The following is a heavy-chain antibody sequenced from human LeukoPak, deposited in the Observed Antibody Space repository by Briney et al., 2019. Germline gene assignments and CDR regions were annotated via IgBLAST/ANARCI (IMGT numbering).Heavy chain of an antibody. V-gene: IGHV4-30-4*08. CDR1: GGSISSGDYY. D-gene: IGHD3-22*01. CDR2: IYYSGST. J-gene: IGHJ4*02. Sequence: RPSETLSLXCTVSGGSISSGDYYWSWIRQPPGKGLEWIGYIYYSGSTYYNPSLKSRVTISVDTSKNQFSLKLSSVTAADTAVYYCARGDYYDSSGYYPGVNYWGQGTLVTVSS. CDR3: ARGDYYDSSGYYPGVNY.